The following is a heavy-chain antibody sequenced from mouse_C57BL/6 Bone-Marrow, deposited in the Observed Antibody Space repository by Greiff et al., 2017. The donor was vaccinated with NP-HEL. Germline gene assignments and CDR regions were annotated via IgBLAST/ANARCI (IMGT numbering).Heavy chain of an antibody. CDR3: ARDATGRYAMDY. Sequence: EVKLMESGGGLVQSGRSLGLSCATSGFTFSDFYMEWVRQAPGKGLEWIAASRNKANDYTTEYSASVKGRFIVSRDTSQSILYLQMNALRAEDTAIYYCARDATGRYAMDYWGQGTSVTVSS. CDR1: GFTFSDFY. V-gene: IGHV7-1*01. J-gene: IGHJ4*01. CDR2: SRNKANDYTT. D-gene: IGHD4-1*01.